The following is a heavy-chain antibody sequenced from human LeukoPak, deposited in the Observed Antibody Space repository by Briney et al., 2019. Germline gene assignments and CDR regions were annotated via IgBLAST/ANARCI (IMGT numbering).Heavy chain of an antibody. V-gene: IGHV4-34*01. CDR3: ASTTEAAGNCGGDCYPYFDY. CDR1: GGSLRGYY. D-gene: IGHD2-21*02. CDR2: INHSGRT. Sequence: SETLSLTCADHGGSLRGYYWSWIRQRPGKGLEWIGEINHSGRTNYNPSLKSRVTISVDTSKNQFSLKLSSVTAAYTAVYFCASTTEAAGNCGGDCYPYFDYWGQGTLVTVSS. J-gene: IGHJ4*02.